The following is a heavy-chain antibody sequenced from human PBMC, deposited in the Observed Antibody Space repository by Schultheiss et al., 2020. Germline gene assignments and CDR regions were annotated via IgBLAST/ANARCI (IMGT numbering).Heavy chain of an antibody. CDR2: INHSGST. V-gene: IGHV4-34*01. J-gene: IGHJ4*02. CDR3: ASRPSIFLEWLSPRPH. CDR1: GGSFSYYY. Sequence: SETLSLTCAVSGGSFSYYYWSWIRQPPGKGLEWIGEINHSGSTNYNPSLKSRVTISVDTSKNQFSLTLSSVTAADTAVYYCASRPSIFLEWLSPRPHWGQGTLVTVSS. D-gene: IGHD3-3*01.